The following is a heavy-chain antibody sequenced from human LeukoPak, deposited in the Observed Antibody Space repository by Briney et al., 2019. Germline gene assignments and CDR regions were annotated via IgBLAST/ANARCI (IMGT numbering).Heavy chain of an antibody. J-gene: IGHJ4*02. CDR3: ARDLTQLALFDY. V-gene: IGHV3-33*08. Sequence: GGSLRLSCAASGFTFSSSNMHWVRQAPGKGLEWVAVIWYDGSNKYYADSVKGRFTLSRDNSKNTLFLQMNSLRPEDTAVYFCARDLTQLALFDYWGQGTLVTVSS. D-gene: IGHD6-13*01. CDR1: GFTFSSSN. CDR2: IWYDGSNK.